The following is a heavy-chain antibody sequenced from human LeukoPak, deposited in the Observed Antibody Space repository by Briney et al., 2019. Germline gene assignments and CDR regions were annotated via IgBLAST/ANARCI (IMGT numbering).Heavy chain of an antibody. Sequence: SETLSLTCTVSGGSISSGDYYWRWIRQPPGKGLGWIGYIYYSGSTYYNPSLKSRVTISVDTSKNQFSLKLSSVTAADTAVYYCARSLLPYCSGGSCYQVHGMDVWGQGTTVTVSS. V-gene: IGHV4-30-4*01. CDR1: GGSISSGDYY. J-gene: IGHJ6*02. CDR2: IYYSGST. D-gene: IGHD2-15*01. CDR3: ARSLLPYCSGGSCYQVHGMDV.